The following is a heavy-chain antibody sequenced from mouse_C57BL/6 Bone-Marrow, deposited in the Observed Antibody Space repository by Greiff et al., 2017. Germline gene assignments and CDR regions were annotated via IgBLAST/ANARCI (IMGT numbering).Heavy chain of an antibody. Sequence: VQLQQSGPELVKPGASVKISCKASGYSFTGYYMNWVKQSPEKSLEWIGEINPSTGGTTYNQKFKAKATLTVDKSSSTAYMQLKSLTSEDSAVYYCARCIWVVATPYYAMDYWGQGTSVTVSS. J-gene: IGHJ4*01. CDR1: GYSFTGYY. CDR2: INPSTGGT. CDR3: ARCIWVVATPYYAMDY. D-gene: IGHD1-1*01. V-gene: IGHV1-42*01.